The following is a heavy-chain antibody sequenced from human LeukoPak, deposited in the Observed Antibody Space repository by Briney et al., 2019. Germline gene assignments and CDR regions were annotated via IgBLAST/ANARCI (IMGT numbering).Heavy chain of an antibody. Sequence: GGSLRLSCAASGFTFSTYAMYWVRQAPGKGLEWVSGSSASGGSTYYADSVKGRFTVSRDNPKNTLYLQMNSLRAEDTALYYCAKEVLEGYSYGYGFANWGQGPLVTVSS. J-gene: IGHJ4*02. CDR1: GFTFSTYA. D-gene: IGHD5-18*01. CDR2: SSASGGST. CDR3: AKEVLEGYSYGYGFAN. V-gene: IGHV3-23*01.